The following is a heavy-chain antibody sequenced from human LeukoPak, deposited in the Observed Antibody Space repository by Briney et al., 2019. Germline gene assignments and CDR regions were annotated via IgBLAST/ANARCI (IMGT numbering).Heavy chain of an antibody. V-gene: IGHV3-23*01. CDR1: GFTFSSYA. CDR3: ARYYYDSHIDY. CDR2: ISGSGGST. J-gene: IGHJ4*02. Sequence: PGGSLRLSCAASGFTFSSYAMSWVRQAPGKGLEWVSAISGSGGSTYYADSVKGRFTISRDNAKNSLYLQMNSLRAEDTALYYCARYYYDSHIDYWGQGTLVTVSS. D-gene: IGHD3-22*01.